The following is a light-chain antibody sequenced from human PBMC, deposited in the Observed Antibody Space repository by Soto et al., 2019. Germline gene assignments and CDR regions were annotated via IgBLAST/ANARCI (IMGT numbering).Light chain of an antibody. CDR2: GNS. CDR3: QAYDSSLSGVL. V-gene: IGLV1-40*01. CDR1: SSNIGAGYD. Sequence: QSVLTQPPSVSGVPGQRVTISCTGSSSNIGAGYDVHWYQQLPGTAPKLLMYGNSNRPSGVPDRFSGSKSGTSGSLAITGLQTEDEADYYCQAYDSSLSGVLFGGGTKLTVL. J-gene: IGLJ3*02.